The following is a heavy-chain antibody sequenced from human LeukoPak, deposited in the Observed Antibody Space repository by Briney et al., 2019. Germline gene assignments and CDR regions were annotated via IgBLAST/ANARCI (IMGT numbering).Heavy chain of an antibody. CDR3: VKGLRFLEWVNWSFDL. V-gene: IGHV3-64D*09. CDR1: GFTFGTYS. J-gene: IGHJ2*01. CDR2: ISSVGGST. D-gene: IGHD3-3*01. Sequence: GGSLRLSCSAAGFTFGTYSIDWVRQAPGKGREYVSSISSVGGSTYYADSVEGRFPISRDNSNNTLYLQMSGLRDETPAVYYCVKGLRFLEWVNWSFDLWGRGTLVTVSS.